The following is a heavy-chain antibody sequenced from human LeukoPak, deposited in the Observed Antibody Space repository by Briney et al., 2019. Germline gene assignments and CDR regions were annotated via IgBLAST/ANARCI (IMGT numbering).Heavy chain of an antibody. V-gene: IGHV5-51*01. D-gene: IGHD2-2*01. CDR3: ARHGLYCSSTSCFVRYYFDY. CDR2: IYPGDSDT. J-gene: IGHJ4*02. Sequence: GASLKISCKGSGYRFTSYWIGWVRQLPGKGLEWMGIIYPGDSDTRYSPSFQGQVTISADKSISTAYRQWSSLKASDTAMYYCARHGLYCSSTSCFVRYYFDYWGQGTLVTVSS. CDR1: GYRFTSYW.